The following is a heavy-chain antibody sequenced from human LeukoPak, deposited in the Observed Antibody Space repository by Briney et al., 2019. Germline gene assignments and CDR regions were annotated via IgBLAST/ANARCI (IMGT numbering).Heavy chain of an antibody. CDR3: ARDESSIAAAGTCY. CDR1: GFTFSSYG. D-gene: IGHD6-13*01. V-gene: IGHV3-33*08. Sequence: GGSLRLSCAASGFTFSSYGMHWVRQAPGKGLEWVAVIWYDGSNKYYADSVKGRFTISRDNSKNTLYLQMNSLRAEDTAVYYCARDESSIAAAGTCYWGQGTLVTVSS. J-gene: IGHJ4*02. CDR2: IWYDGSNK.